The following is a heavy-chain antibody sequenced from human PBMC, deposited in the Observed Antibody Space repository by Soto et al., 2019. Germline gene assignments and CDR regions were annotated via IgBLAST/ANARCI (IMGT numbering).Heavy chain of an antibody. CDR3: ARREIWQPNWFDP. CDR1: GYTFSSYG. D-gene: IGHD3-16*01. Sequence: ASVKVSCKASGYTFSSYGISWVRQAPGQGLEWMGWISTYNNKTMYSERLQGRVTMTTDTSTSTAYMELRSLTSDDTAVYYCARREIWQPNWFDPWGQGTLVTVSS. J-gene: IGHJ5*02. V-gene: IGHV1-18*01. CDR2: ISTYNNKT.